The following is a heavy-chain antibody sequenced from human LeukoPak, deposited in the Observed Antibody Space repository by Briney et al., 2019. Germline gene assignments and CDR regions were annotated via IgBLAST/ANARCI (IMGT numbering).Heavy chain of an antibody. D-gene: IGHD6-19*01. Sequence: PGGSLRLSCAASGFTFSDYYMSWIRQAPGKGLEWVSYISSSGSTIYYADSVKGRFTISRDNAKNSLYLQMNSLRAEDTAVYYCARVPAVAGYYYYYYYMDVWGKGATVTVSS. CDR1: GFTFSDYY. CDR2: ISSSGSTI. CDR3: ARVPAVAGYYYYYYYMDV. V-gene: IGHV3-11*04. J-gene: IGHJ6*03.